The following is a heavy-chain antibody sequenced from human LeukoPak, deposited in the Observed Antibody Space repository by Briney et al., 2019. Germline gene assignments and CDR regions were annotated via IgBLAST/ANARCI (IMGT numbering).Heavy chain of an antibody. J-gene: IGHJ5*02. V-gene: IGHV4-39*01. CDR3: ARRDDSSGYYYGEWFDP. Sequence: SETLSLTCTVSGGSIRNDNDFWAWIRQPPGKGLEWIGSIYHTGATYYNPTLKSRVTISVDTSKNRFSLNLNSVTAADTAIYYCARRDDSSGYYYGEWFDPWGQGTPVTVSS. CDR1: GGSIRNDNDF. D-gene: IGHD3-22*01. CDR2: IYHTGAT.